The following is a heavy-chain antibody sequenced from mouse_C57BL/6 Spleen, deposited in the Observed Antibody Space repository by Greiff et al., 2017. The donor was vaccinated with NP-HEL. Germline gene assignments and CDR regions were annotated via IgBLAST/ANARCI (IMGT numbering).Heavy chain of an antibody. Sequence: DVQLVESGGGLVKPGGSLKLSCAASGFTFSDYGMHWVRQAPEKGLEWVAYISSGSSTIYYADTVKGRFTIFRDNAKNTLFLQMTSLRSEDTAMYYCARLGARRRGYAMDYWGQGTSVTVSS. D-gene: IGHD3-3*01. V-gene: IGHV5-17*01. CDR1: GFTFSDYG. J-gene: IGHJ4*01. CDR2: ISSGSSTI. CDR3: ARLGARRRGYAMDY.